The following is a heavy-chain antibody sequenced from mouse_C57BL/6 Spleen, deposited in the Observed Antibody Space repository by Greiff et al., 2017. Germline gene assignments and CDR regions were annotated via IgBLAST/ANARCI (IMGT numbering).Heavy chain of an antibody. D-gene: IGHD1-1*01. Sequence: EVKVVESGGDLVKPGGSLKLSCAASGFTFSSYGMSWVRQTPDKRLEWVATISSCGSYTYYPDSVKGRFTISRDNAKNTLYLQMSSLKSEDTAMYYCARPSTVVAPYAMDYWGQGTSVTVSS. V-gene: IGHV5-6*01. CDR1: GFTFSSYG. CDR2: ISSCGSYT. J-gene: IGHJ4*01. CDR3: ARPSTVVAPYAMDY.